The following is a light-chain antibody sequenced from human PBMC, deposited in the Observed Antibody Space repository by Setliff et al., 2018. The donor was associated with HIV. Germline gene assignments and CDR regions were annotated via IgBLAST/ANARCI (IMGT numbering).Light chain of an antibody. J-gene: IGLJ1*01. Sequence: QSVLTQPASVSGSPGQSITISCTGTSTDLTDYHFVSWYQQLPAKTPKLIIYDVDKRPSGVSHRFSGSKSGNTASLTISGLQAEDEADYFCSSYINTFIFGGGTKVTVL. V-gene: IGLV2-14*03. CDR3: SSYINTFI. CDR1: STDLTDYHF. CDR2: DVD.